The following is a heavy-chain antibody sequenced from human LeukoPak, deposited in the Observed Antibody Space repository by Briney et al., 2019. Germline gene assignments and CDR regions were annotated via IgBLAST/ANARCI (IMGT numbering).Heavy chain of an antibody. CDR2: IIPIFGTA. J-gene: IGHJ6*02. CDR3: ASPLDIVVVPAASVYYYSGMDV. CDR1: GGTFSSYA. Sequence: ASVKVSCKASGGTFSSYAISWVRQAPGQGLEWMGGIIPIFGTANYAQKFQGRVTITADESTSTAYMELSSLRSEDTAVYYCASPLDIVVVPAASVYYYSGMDVWGQGTTVTASS. D-gene: IGHD2-2*01. V-gene: IGHV1-69*13.